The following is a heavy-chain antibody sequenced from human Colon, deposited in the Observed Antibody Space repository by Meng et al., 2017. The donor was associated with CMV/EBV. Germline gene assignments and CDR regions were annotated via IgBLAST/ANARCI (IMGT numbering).Heavy chain of an antibody. CDR3: ATLITQYYYYYYGMDV. Sequence: SVKVSCKASGGTFSSYTISWVRQAPGQGLEWMGRIIPILGIANYAQKFQGRVTITADKSTSTAYMELSSLRSEDTAVYYCATLITQYYYYYYGMDVWGQGTTVTVSS. V-gene: IGHV1-69*02. J-gene: IGHJ6*02. CDR1: GGTFSSYT. CDR2: IIPILGIA. D-gene: IGHD3-22*01.